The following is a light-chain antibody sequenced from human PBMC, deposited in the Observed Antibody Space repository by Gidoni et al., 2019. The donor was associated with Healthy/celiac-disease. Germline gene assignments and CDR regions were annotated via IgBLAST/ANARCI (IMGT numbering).Light chain of an antibody. Sequence: QSVLTQPPSVSGAPGLRVTISCTGSSSNIGAGYDVHWYQQLPGTAPKVLIYGNNNRPSGVPDRFSGSKSGTSASLAITGLQAEDEADYYCQSYDRSLSGVVFGGGTKLTVL. V-gene: IGLV1-40*01. J-gene: IGLJ2*01. CDR1: SSNIGAGYD. CDR2: GNN. CDR3: QSYDRSLSGVV.